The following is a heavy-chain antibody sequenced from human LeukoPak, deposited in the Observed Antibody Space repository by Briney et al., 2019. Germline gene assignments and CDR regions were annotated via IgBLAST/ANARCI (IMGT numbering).Heavy chain of an antibody. CDR1: GYTFTSYD. D-gene: IGHD4-17*01. V-gene: IGHV1-8*01. J-gene: IGHJ4*02. Sequence: ASVKVSCKASGYTFTSYDINWVRQATGQGLEWMGWMNPNSGNTGYAQKFQGRVTMTRNTSISTAYMELSSLRSEDTAVYYCARGPLDPYDYGDCFYDYWGQGTLVTVSS. CDR3: ARGPLDPYDYGDCFYDY. CDR2: MNPNSGNT.